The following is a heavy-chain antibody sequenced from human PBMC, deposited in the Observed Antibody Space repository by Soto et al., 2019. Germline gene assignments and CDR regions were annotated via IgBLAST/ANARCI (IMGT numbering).Heavy chain of an antibody. CDR3: AKDNLRYYGILAGQFDY. J-gene: IGHJ4*02. V-gene: IGHV3-9*01. CDR1: GFTFDDYA. CDR2: ISWNSGSI. Sequence: EVQLVESGGGLVQPGRSLRLSCAASGFTFDDYAMHWVRQAPGKGLEWVSGISWNSGSIGYADSVKGRFTISRDNAKNSLYLQMNRLRAEDTALYYCAKDNLRYYGILAGQFDYWGQGTLVTVSS. D-gene: IGHD3-9*01.